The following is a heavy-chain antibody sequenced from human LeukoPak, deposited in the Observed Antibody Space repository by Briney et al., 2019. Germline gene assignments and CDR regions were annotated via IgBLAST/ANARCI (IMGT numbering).Heavy chain of an antibody. CDR1: GFTFSSYW. V-gene: IGHV3-7*01. Sequence: GGSLRLSCAASGFTFSSYWMSWVRQAPGKGLEWVADINQDGSEKNYVDSVKGRFTISGDSAKNSLYLQMDSLRAEDTAIYYCARCSGWAFKNWGQGTLVTVSS. J-gene: IGHJ4*02. D-gene: IGHD6-19*01. CDR3: ARCSGWAFKN. CDR2: INQDGSEK.